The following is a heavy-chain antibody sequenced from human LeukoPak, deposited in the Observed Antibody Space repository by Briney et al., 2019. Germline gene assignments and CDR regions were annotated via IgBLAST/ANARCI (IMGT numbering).Heavy chain of an antibody. CDR3: ARDVSSGYPAGIFDY. CDR1: EGTFSSYA. Sequence: SVKVSCKASEGTFSSYAISWVRQAPGQGLEWMGGIIPIFGTANYAQKFQGRVTITADESTSTAYMELSSLRSEDTAVYYCARDVSSGYPAGIFDYWGQGTLVTVSS. V-gene: IGHV1-69*13. D-gene: IGHD3-22*01. J-gene: IGHJ4*02. CDR2: IIPIFGTA.